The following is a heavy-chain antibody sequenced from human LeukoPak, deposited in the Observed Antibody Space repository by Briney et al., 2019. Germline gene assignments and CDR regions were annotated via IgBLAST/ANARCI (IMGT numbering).Heavy chain of an antibody. Sequence: SETLSLTCTVSGGSISSYYWSWIRQPPGKGLEWIGYIYTSGSTNYNPSLKSRVTISVDTSKNQFSLELSSVTAADTAVYYCARLRRDGYNSYYFDYWGQGTLVTVSS. CDR3: ARLRRDGYNSYYFDY. D-gene: IGHD5-24*01. J-gene: IGHJ4*02. V-gene: IGHV4-4*09. CDR2: IYTSGST. CDR1: GGSISSYY.